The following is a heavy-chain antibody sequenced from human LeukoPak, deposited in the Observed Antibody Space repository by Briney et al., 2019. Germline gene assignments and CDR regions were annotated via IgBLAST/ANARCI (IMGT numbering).Heavy chain of an antibody. D-gene: IGHD6-19*01. CDR3: ARRRAGRDWFDP. J-gene: IGHJ5*02. Sequence: SETLSLTCAVSGGSISSSNYYWGWIRQPPGQGLEWIVSIYYSGNTYYNPSLKSRVTISVDTSKNQFSLKLSSVTATDTAVYYCARRRAGRDWFDPWGQGTLVTVSS. CDR2: IYYSGNT. V-gene: IGHV4-39*01. CDR1: GGSISSSNYY.